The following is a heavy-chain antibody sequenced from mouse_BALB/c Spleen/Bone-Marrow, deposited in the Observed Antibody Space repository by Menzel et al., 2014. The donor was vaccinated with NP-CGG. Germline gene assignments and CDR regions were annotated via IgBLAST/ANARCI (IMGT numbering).Heavy chain of an antibody. J-gene: IGHJ4*01. V-gene: IGHV1S56*01. CDR1: GYTFTSYY. CDR2: IYPGDGST. Sequence: QVQLQQSGPELVKPGASVKMSCKASGYTFTSYYIHWVKQRPGQGLEWIGWIYPGDGSTKYNEKFKGKTTLTADKSSSTAYMLLSSLTSEDSAIYFCARGGGTDYWGQGTSVTVSS. D-gene: IGHD3-3*01. CDR3: ARGGGTDY.